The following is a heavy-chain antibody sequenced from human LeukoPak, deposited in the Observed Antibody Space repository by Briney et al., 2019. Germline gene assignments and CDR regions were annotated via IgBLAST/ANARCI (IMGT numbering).Heavy chain of an antibody. CDR1: GGSSSGYY. Sequence: SETLSLTCAVYGGSSSGYYWTWIRQPPGKGLEWIGEINLGGSTNYNPSLKSRVTISLDTSKNQFSLKLSSVTAADTALYYCARLAGSSMTVDAFDLWGQGTMVTVSS. CDR3: ARLAGSSMTVDAFDL. J-gene: IGHJ3*01. V-gene: IGHV4-34*01. CDR2: INLGGST. D-gene: IGHD3-22*01.